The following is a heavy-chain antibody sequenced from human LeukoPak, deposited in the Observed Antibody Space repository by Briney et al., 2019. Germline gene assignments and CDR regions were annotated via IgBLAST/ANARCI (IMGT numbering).Heavy chain of an antibody. CDR1: GFTFSSYG. J-gene: IGHJ4*02. Sequence: PGGSLRLSCAASGFTFSSYGMHWVRQAPGKGLEWVAVIWYDGSDKYYADSVKGRFTISRDNSNNTLHLQMNSLRAEDTAVYYCARKPAARPIDYWGQGTLVTVSS. V-gene: IGHV3-33*01. D-gene: IGHD6-6*01. CDR3: ARKPAARPIDY. CDR2: IWYDGSDK.